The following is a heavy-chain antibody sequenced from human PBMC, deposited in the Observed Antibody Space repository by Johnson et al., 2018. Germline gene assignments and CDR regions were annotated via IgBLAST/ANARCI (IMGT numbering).Heavy chain of an antibody. Sequence: QLVESGGGVVQPGRSLRLSCAASGFIVSYNYMNWVRQAPGKGLEWVSIIYSGGNTYYADSVKGRFTISRDSSKNTLYLQMNILRPEDTAVYYCTRDQLGGVINAFDIWGQGTMVTVSS. V-gene: IGHV3-66*02. J-gene: IGHJ3*02. CDR3: TRDQLGGVINAFDI. CDR2: IYSGGNT. D-gene: IGHD3-16*01. CDR1: GFIVSYNY.